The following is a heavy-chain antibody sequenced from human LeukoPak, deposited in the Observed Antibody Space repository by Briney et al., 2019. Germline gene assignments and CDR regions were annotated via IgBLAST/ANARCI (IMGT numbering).Heavy chain of an antibody. V-gene: IGHV3-7*01. D-gene: IGHD3-16*01. J-gene: IGHJ4*02. CDR2: IKQDGSRI. CDR3: ARDHLWGFARDY. CDR1: GFTFSSYW. Sequence: RSGGSLRLSCAASGFTFSSYWMSWVRQAPGMGLEWVANIKQDGSRIHYVDSVKGRFTISRDNAKNSLYLQMNSLRAEDTAVYYCARDHLWGFARDYWGQENLVTVSS.